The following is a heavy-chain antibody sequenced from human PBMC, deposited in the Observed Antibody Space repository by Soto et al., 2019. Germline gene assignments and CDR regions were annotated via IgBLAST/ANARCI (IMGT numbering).Heavy chain of an antibody. D-gene: IGHD3-9*01. CDR1: GGSISSSSYY. Sequence: SETLSLTCIVSGGSISSSSYYWGWIRQPPGKGLEWIGDIYYSGRTYYNPSLKSRVTISVDTSKNQFSLKLSSVTAADTAVYYCARHGNDILTGYPLGAFDIWGQGTMVTVSS. CDR2: IYYSGRT. CDR3: ARHGNDILTGYPLGAFDI. J-gene: IGHJ3*02. V-gene: IGHV4-39*01.